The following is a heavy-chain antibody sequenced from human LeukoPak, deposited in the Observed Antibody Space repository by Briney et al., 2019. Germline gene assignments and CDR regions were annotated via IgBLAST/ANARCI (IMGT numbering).Heavy chain of an antibody. D-gene: IGHD4-17*01. CDR2: ISGSGGNT. CDR1: GFTFSSYA. CDR3: AKDSRDGVLRPYWHFDL. V-gene: IGHV3-23*01. J-gene: IGHJ2*01. Sequence: PGGSLRLSCAASGFTFSSYAMSWVRQAPGKGLEWVSTISGSGGNTYYADSVKGRFAISRDNSKITLDLQMNSLRAEDTAVYYCAKDSRDGVLRPYWHFDLWGRGTLVTVSS.